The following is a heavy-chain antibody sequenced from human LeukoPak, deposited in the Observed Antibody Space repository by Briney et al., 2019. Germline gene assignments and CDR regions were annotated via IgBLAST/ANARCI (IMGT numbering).Heavy chain of an antibody. Sequence: NSSETLSLTCAVYGGSFSGYYWSWIRQPPGKGLEWIGEINHSGSTNYNPSLKSRVTISVDTSKNQFSLKLSSVTAADTAVYYCAGYCSSTSCYPDYWGQGTLVTASS. J-gene: IGHJ4*02. CDR1: GGSFSGYY. D-gene: IGHD2-2*01. CDR2: INHSGST. CDR3: AGYCSSTSCYPDY. V-gene: IGHV4-34*01.